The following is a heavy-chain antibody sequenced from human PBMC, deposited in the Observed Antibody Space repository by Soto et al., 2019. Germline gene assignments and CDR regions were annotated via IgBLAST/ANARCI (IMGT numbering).Heavy chain of an antibody. CDR2: IWYDGSNK. CDR1: GFTFSSYG. J-gene: IGHJ6*02. D-gene: IGHD3-3*01. V-gene: IGHV3-33*01. CDR3: ARSQSLLGTIFGVANYGMDV. Sequence: RLSCAASGFTFSSYGMHWVRQAPGKGLEWVAVIWYDGSNKYYADSVKGRFTISRDNSKNTLYLQMNSLRAEATAVYYCARSQSLLGTIFGVANYGMDVWGQGTTVTVSS.